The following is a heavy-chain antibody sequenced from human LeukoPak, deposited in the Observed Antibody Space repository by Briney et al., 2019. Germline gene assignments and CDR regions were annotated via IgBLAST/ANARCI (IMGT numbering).Heavy chain of an antibody. Sequence: SETLSLTCTVSGGSISSSSCYWGRIRQPTGKGLEWIGSIYYSGSTYYNPSLKSRVTISVDTSKNQFSLKLSSVTAADTAVYYCARQSGSHSYYYYGMDVWGQGTTVTVSS. CDR1: GGSISSSSCY. V-gene: IGHV4-39*01. D-gene: IGHD1-26*01. CDR3: ARQSGSHSYYYYGMDV. CDR2: IYYSGST. J-gene: IGHJ6*02.